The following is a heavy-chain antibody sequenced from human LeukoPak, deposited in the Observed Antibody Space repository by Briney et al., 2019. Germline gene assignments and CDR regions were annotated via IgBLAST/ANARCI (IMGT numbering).Heavy chain of an antibody. J-gene: IGHJ5*02. CDR1: GYTFTSYD. V-gene: IGHV1-2*06. CDR3: ARGSLGRYCSGGSCPSNWFDP. CDR2: INPNSGGT. D-gene: IGHD2-15*01. Sequence: ASVKVSCKASGYTFTSYDINWVRQAPGQGLEWMGRINPNSGGTNYAQKFQGRVTMTRDTSISTAYMELSRLRSDDTAVYYCARGSLGRYCSGGSCPSNWFDPWGQGTLVTVSS.